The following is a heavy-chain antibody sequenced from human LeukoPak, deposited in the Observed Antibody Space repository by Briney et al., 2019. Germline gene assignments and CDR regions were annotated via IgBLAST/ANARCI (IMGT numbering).Heavy chain of an antibody. J-gene: IGHJ3*02. CDR2: IKSDGSRT. CDR3: ARDHSGVSPLDDAFDI. CDR1: GFASSSYW. Sequence: GGSLRLSCAASGFASSSYWMHWVRQAPGKGLVWVSRIKSDGSRTSYADSVKGRFTISRDNVKKFLYLQMNSLRAEDTAVYYCARDHSGVSPLDDAFDIWGQGTMVTVS. V-gene: IGHV3-74*01. D-gene: IGHD2-8*02.